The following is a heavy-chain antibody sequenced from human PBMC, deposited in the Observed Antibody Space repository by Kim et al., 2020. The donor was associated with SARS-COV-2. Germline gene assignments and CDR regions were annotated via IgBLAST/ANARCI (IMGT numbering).Heavy chain of an antibody. CDR1: GGSFSGYY. Sequence: SETLSLTCAVYGGSFSGYYWSWIRQPPGKGLEWIGEINHSGSTNYNPSLKSRVTISVDTSKNQFSLKLSSVTAADTAVYYCARGRLRYFDWRPRDYFDYWGQGTLVTVSS. V-gene: IGHV4-34*01. CDR3: ARGRLRYFDWRPRDYFDY. D-gene: IGHD3-9*01. J-gene: IGHJ4*02. CDR2: INHSGST.